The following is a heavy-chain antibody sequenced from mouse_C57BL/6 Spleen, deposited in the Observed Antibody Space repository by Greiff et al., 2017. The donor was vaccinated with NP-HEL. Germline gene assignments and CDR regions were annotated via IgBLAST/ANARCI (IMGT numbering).Heavy chain of an antibody. Sequence: VQLQQSGPELVKPGASVKISCKASGYAFSSSWMNWVKQRPGKGLEWIGRIYPGDGDTNYNGKFKGKATLTADKSSSTAYMQLSSLTSEDSAVYFCARENYYGSPWYFDVWGTGTTVTVSS. V-gene: IGHV1-82*01. J-gene: IGHJ1*03. D-gene: IGHD1-1*01. CDR3: ARENYYGSPWYFDV. CDR1: GYAFSSSW. CDR2: IYPGDGDT.